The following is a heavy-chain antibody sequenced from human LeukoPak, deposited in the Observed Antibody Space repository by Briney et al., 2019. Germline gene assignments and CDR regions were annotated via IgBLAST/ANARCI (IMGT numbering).Heavy chain of an antibody. Sequence: GGSLRLSCAASGFTFSSYAMSWVRQAPGKGLEWVSAISGSGGSTYYADSVKGRFTISRDNSKNTLYLQMNSLRAEDTAVYYCAKDRMAALAAAGADDYWGQGTLVTVSS. D-gene: IGHD6-13*01. V-gene: IGHV3-23*01. J-gene: IGHJ4*02. CDR2: ISGSGGST. CDR1: GFTFSSYA. CDR3: AKDRMAALAAAGADDY.